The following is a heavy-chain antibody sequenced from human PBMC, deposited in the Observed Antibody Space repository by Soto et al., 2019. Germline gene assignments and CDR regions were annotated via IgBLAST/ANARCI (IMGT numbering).Heavy chain of an antibody. CDR3: ARELKEWFGELSFYYYYYMDV. CDR2: ISGSGSTI. J-gene: IGHJ6*03. CDR1: GFSFSDYD. Sequence: GGSLRLSCAASGFSFSDYDMTWIRQAPGKGLEWVSYISGSGSTIYYADSVKGRFTISRDNAKSSLYLQMNSLRAEDTAVYYCARELKEWFGELSFYYYYYMDVWGKGTTVTVSS. D-gene: IGHD3-10*01. V-gene: IGHV3-11*01.